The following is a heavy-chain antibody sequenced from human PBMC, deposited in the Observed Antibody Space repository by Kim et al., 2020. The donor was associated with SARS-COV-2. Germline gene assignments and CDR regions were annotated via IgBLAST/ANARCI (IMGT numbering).Heavy chain of an antibody. CDR2: IRSKAYGGTT. D-gene: IGHD4-4*01. Sequence: GGSLRLSCTASGFTFGDDAMSWFRQAPGKGLEWVGFIRSKAYGGTTEYAAPVKGRFTISRDDSKSIAYLQMNSLKTEDTAVYYCTRLTTEDYYYGMDVWGQGTTVTASS. CDR1: GFTFGDDA. CDR3: TRLTTEDYYYGMDV. V-gene: IGHV3-49*03. J-gene: IGHJ6*02.